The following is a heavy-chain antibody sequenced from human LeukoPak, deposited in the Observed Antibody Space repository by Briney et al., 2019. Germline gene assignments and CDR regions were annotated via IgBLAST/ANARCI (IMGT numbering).Heavy chain of an antibody. D-gene: IGHD2-21*02. CDR2: INHSGST. CDR3: ARGRGWRRSGFDP. V-gene: IGHV4-34*01. CDR1: GGSFSGYY. Sequence: SETLSLTCAVYGGSFSGYYWSWIRQPPGKGLEWIGEINHSGSTNYNPSLKSRVTISVDTSKNQFCRKLSSVTAAYTAVYYCARGRGWRRSGFDPWGQGTLVTVSS. J-gene: IGHJ5*02.